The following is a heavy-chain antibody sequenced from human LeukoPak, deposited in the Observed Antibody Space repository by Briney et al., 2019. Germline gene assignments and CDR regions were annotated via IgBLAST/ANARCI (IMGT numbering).Heavy chain of an antibody. CDR1: GFPFSDYY. D-gene: IGHD2-2*01. CDR3: ARSPCSSTRCYHS. V-gene: IGHV3-11*06. Sequence: GGSLRLSCAASGFPFSDYYMSWVRQAPGKGLEWVSYISSSSKYTNYVDSVKGRFTIPRDNAKNSLNLQMNSLRVEDTAVYYCARSPCSSTRCYHSWGQGTLVTVSS. CDR2: ISSSSKYT. J-gene: IGHJ5*02.